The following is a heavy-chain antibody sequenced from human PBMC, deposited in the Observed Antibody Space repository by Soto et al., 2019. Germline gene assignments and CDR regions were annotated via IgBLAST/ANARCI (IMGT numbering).Heavy chain of an antibody. J-gene: IGHJ4*02. Sequence: EVQLLESGGGLVQPGGSLRLSCAASGFTFSSYGMTWVRQAPGKGLEWVSFSSPTGAGTYYADSVKGRFTISRDNSKNTLYLQMTSLRADDTAVYYCAKDRRAGGNYGFYSDFWGQGALVIVSS. CDR1: GFTFSSYG. D-gene: IGHD1-7*01. CDR2: SSPTGAGT. V-gene: IGHV3-23*01. CDR3: AKDRRAGGNYGFYSDF.